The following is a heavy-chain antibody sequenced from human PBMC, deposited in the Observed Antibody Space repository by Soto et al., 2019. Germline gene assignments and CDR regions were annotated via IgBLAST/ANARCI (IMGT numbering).Heavy chain of an antibody. CDR1: GYTFTGYY. CDR3: ARDPHGSGSRGPFEI. J-gene: IGHJ3*02. CDR2: INPNGGGT. Sequence: ASVKVSCKASGYTFTGYYMHWVRQAPGQGLEWMGWINPNGGGTNYAQKFQGWVTMTRDTSISTAYMELSRLTSDDTAVYYCARDPHGSGSRGPFEIWGQGTMVTVSS. V-gene: IGHV1-2*04. D-gene: IGHD3-10*01.